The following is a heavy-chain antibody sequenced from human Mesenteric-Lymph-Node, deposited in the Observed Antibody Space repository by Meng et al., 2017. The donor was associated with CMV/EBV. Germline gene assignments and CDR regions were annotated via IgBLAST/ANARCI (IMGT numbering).Heavy chain of an antibody. J-gene: IGHJ4*02. Sequence: GGSLRLSCAASGFTFSSYEMNWVRQAPGKGLEWVSYISSSGSTIYYADSVKGRFTISRDNAKNSLYLQMNSLKAEDTAVYYCTRDPSPVYYDSSGFDNWGQGTLVTVSS. D-gene: IGHD3-22*01. CDR1: GFTFSSYE. V-gene: IGHV3-48*03. CDR2: ISSSGSTI. CDR3: TRDPSPVYYDSSGFDN.